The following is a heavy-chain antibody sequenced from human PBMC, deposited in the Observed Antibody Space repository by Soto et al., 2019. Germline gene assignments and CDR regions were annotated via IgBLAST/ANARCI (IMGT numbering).Heavy chain of an antibody. J-gene: IGHJ4*02. D-gene: IGHD4-17*01. CDR1: GGSVSSYY. V-gene: IGHV4-59*08. CDR3: ASQVPDYGDKRYGHYFDN. CDR2: IYFTGST. Sequence: QVQLLQSGPGLVKASETLSLTCTVSGGSVSSYYWSWIRQPPGKGLEWIGYIYFTGSTNYNPSLKSRVTMSIDMSKTQFSLRLSSVTAADTAVYYCASQVPDYGDKRYGHYFDNWGQGTLVPVSS.